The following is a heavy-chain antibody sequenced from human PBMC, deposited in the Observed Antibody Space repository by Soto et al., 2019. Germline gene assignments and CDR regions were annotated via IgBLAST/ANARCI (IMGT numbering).Heavy chain of an antibody. J-gene: IGHJ6*02. CDR1: GYSFTTNW. V-gene: IGHV5-51*01. Sequence: GESLKISCKDSGYSFTTNWIGWVRQMPGKGLEWMGIIYPGDSDTRYSPSFQGQVTISADKSISTVYLQWTSLKASDTAMYSCARHRKYGRSRATKTDGMDVWGQETT. D-gene: IGHD2-21*02. CDR2: IYPGDSDT. CDR3: ARHRKYGRSRATKTDGMDV.